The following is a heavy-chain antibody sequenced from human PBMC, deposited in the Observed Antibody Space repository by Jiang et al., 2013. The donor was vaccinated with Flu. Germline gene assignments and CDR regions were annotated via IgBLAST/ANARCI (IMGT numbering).Heavy chain of an antibody. D-gene: IGHD3-10*01. V-gene: IGHV1-69*01. CDR2: IIPIFGTA. Sequence: GAEVKKPGSSVKVSCKASGGTFSSYAISWVRQAPGQGLEWMGGIIPIFGTANYAQKFQGRVTITADESTSTAYMELSSLRSEDTAVYYCARDCWEITMVRGVIAPRNYYYGMDVWGQGTTVTVSS. CDR3: ARDCWEITMVRGVIAPRNYYYGMDV. J-gene: IGHJ6*02. CDR1: GGTFSSYA.